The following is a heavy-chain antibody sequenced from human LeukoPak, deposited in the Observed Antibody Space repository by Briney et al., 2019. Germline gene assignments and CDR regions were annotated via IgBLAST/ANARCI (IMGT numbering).Heavy chain of an antibody. Sequence: GVSLRLSCAASGFTFSSYPMHWVRQAPAKGLEWVAVISYDGSDKYYADAVKCRFTISRDNSKNTLYLQMNSLRAEHTAVYYCARDRDTVTYFDYWGQGTLVTVSS. D-gene: IGHD4-17*01. CDR2: ISYDGSDK. J-gene: IGHJ4*02. V-gene: IGHV3-30*04. CDR3: ARDRDTVTYFDY. CDR1: GFTFSSYP.